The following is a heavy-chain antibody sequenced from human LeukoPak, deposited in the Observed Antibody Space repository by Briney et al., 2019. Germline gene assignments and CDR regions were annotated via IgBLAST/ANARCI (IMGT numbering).Heavy chain of an antibody. CDR1: GGSIRTYH. J-gene: IGHJ2*01. D-gene: IGHD6-13*01. Sequence: PSETLSLTCTVSGGSIRTYHWSWIRQAPGKGLEWIGSIYSSGSTSYNPSVKSRVTISLDTSKNRFSLKLSSVTAADTAVYYCARHGVAAAVDAWYFDLWGRGTLVTVSS. V-gene: IGHV4-59*01. CDR2: IYSSGST. CDR3: ARHGVAAAVDAWYFDL.